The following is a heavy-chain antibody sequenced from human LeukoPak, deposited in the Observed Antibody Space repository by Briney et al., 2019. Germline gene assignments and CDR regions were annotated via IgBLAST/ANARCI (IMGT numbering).Heavy chain of an antibody. CDR2: ISPNSGGT. CDR1: GYTFTGYY. CDR3: ARDNSVEDTAWWSDP. Sequence: GASVKVSCKASGYTFTGYYMHWVRQAPGQGLEWMGWISPNSGGTNYAQKFQGRVTMTGDMSISTAYMELSRLRSDDTAVYYCARDNSVEDTAWWSDPWSQGTLVTVSS. J-gene: IGHJ5*02. V-gene: IGHV1-2*02. D-gene: IGHD4-23*01.